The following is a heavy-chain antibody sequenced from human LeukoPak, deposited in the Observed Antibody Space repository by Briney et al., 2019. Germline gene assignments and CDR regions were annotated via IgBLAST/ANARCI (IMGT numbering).Heavy chain of an antibody. CDR3: AARRPHYGDYVY. CDR1: GFTFSDYA. Sequence: GGSLRLSCEASGFTFSDYAMSWVRQAPGKGLEWVSSIDGGGGDPWYANSAKGRFTVSRDDSGNTLYLQMTALRAEDTAVYYCAARRPHYGDYVYWGLGTLVTVSS. D-gene: IGHD4-17*01. V-gene: IGHV3-23*01. J-gene: IGHJ4*02. CDR2: IDGGGGDP.